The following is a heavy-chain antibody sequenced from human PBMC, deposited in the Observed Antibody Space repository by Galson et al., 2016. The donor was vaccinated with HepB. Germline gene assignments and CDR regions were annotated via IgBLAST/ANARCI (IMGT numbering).Heavy chain of an antibody. D-gene: IGHD2-8*02. CDR1: EFAFSSYW. CDR2: IKHDGSEE. Sequence: SLRLSCAGSEFAFSSYWMIWVRQAPGKGLEWLASIKHDGSEEYYLDSVKGRFTISRDNAKNSVYLQMNSLRAEDTALYRCARPHYTGVRNPFDLWGQGTMVTVSS. CDR3: ARPHYTGVRNPFDL. J-gene: IGHJ3*01. V-gene: IGHV3-7*05.